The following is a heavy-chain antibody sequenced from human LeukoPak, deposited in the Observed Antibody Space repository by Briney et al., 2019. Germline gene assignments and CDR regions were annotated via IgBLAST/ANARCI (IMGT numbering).Heavy chain of an antibody. CDR1: GGTFSSCA. J-gene: IGHJ6*04. D-gene: IGHD3-10*01. V-gene: IGHV1-69*13. Sequence: ASVKVSCKASGGTFSSCAISWVRQAPGQGLEWMGDIIPMLGTADNAQKFQGRVTLTADESMSTAYMELSSLRSEDTAVYYCARADLWFGELLSQYYYYYGMDVWGKGTTVTVSS. CDR2: IIPMLGTA. CDR3: ARADLWFGELLSQYYYYYGMDV.